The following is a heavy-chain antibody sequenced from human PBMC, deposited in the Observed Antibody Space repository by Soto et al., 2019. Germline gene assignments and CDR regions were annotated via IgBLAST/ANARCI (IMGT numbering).Heavy chain of an antibody. D-gene: IGHD2-2*02. CDR3: ARSLQIVPAAIAY. Sequence: GASVKVSCKASGYTFTSYAMHWVRQAPGQRLEWMGWINAGNGNTKYSQKFQGRVTITRDTSASTAYMELSSLRSEDTAVYYCARSLQIVPAAIAYWGQGTLVTAPQ. J-gene: IGHJ4*02. CDR1: GYTFTSYA. V-gene: IGHV1-3*01. CDR2: INAGNGNT.